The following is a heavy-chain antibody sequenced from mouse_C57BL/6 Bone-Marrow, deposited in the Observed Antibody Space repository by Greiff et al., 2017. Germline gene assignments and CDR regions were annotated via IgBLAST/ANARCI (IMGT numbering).Heavy chain of an antibody. CDR1: GFSLSTSGMG. CDR3: ARRDSGDWYFDV. V-gene: IGHV8-12*01. CDR2: SYWDDDN. J-gene: IGHJ1*03. Sequence: QVTLIESGPGILQSSQTLSLTCSFSGFSLSTSGMGVSWIRQPSGKGLEWLAHSYWDDDNRYNPALKRRLTISKDTSKNQVFLKSTSVDTADTATYYCARRDSGDWYFDVWGTGTTVTVSS.